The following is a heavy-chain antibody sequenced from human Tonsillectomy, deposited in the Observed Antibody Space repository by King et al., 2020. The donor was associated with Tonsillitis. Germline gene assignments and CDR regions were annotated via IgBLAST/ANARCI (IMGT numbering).Heavy chain of an antibody. Sequence: VQLVESGGGVVQPGRSLRLSCAASGFTFSSYSMHWVRQAPGKGLEWVAVISYDGSNKYYADSVKGRFTISRDNSKNTLYLQMNSLRAEDTAVYYCAGGPRWLIQLEYYFDYWGQGTLVTVSS. CDR2: ISYDGSNK. CDR1: GFTFSSYS. CDR3: AGGPRWLIQLEYYFDY. D-gene: IGHD5-18*01. J-gene: IGHJ4*02. V-gene: IGHV3-30-3*01.